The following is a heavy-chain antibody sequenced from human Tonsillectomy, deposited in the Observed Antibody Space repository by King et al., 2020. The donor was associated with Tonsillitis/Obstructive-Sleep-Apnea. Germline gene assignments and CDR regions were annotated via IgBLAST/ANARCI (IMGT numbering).Heavy chain of an antibody. CDR1: GYTFTGYY. J-gene: IGHJ3*02. Sequence: VQLVESGAEVKKPGASVKVSCKASGYTFTGYYMHWVRQAPGQGLEWMGRINPNSGGTNYAQKFQGRVTMTRDTSISTAYMELSRLRSDDTAGYYCARDLYDFWSGEDDAFDIWGQGKMVTVSS. V-gene: IGHV1-2*06. CDR3: ARDLYDFWSGEDDAFDI. CDR2: INPNSGGT. D-gene: IGHD3-3*01.